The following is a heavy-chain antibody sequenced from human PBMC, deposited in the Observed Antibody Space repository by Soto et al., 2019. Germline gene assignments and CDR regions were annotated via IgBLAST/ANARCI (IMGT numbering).Heavy chain of an antibody. J-gene: IGHJ6*02. V-gene: IGHV1-69*01. CDR3: ARGEDDSSGYWALYGMDV. CDR1: GGTGKSYA. D-gene: IGHD3-22*01. Sequence: GGTGKSYAISWLRQATGQGLEWMGGIIPIFGTANYAQKFQGRVTITADESTSTAYMELSSLRSEDTAVYYCARGEDDSSGYWALYGMDVWGQGTTVTVSS. CDR2: IIPIFGTA.